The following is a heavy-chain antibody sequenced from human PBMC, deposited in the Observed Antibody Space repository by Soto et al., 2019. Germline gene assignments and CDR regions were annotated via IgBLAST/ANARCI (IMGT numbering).Heavy chain of an antibody. CDR3: ARQRAMPPHFYSGMDV. D-gene: IGHD2-2*01. Sequence: QVPLVQSGAEVKKPGSSVKVSCTASGGTFGSYTVTWVRQAPGQGLEWMGEIIPMFGTASYAQKFQGRVTLTADKSTTTDHMELSSLSSDDTAVYFCARQRAMPPHFYSGMDVWGQGTTVTVSS. V-gene: IGHV1-69*06. CDR2: IIPMFGTA. J-gene: IGHJ6*02. CDR1: GGTFGSYT.